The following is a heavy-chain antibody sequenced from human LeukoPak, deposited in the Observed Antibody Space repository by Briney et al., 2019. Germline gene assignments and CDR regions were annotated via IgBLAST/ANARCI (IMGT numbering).Heavy chain of an antibody. CDR2: IYYSGST. Sequence: SETLPLTCTVSGGSISSYYWSWIRQPPGKGLEWIGYIYYSGSTNYNPSLKSRVTISVDTSKNQCSLKLSSVTAADTAVYYCARDVGSMVRGVIGTNWFDPWGQGTLVTVSS. CDR3: ARDVGSMVRGVIGTNWFDP. V-gene: IGHV4-59*12. CDR1: GGSISSYY. D-gene: IGHD3-10*01. J-gene: IGHJ5*02.